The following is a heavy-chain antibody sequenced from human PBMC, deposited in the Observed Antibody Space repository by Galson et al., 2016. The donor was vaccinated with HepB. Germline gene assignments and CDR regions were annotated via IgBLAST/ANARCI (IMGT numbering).Heavy chain of an antibody. CDR2: IYHSGST. Sequence: SETLSLTCAVSNGSLNSSGYYDYWWSWVRQPPGKGLEWIGEIYHSGSTNYNPSLKSRVTISIDKFKNQFSLKLSSVTAADTAVYYCARGRIVVAILSHDAFDIWGHGTMVIVSS. V-gene: IGHV4-4*02. D-gene: IGHD3-22*01. J-gene: IGHJ3*02. CDR1: NGSLNSSGYYDYW. CDR3: ARGRIVVAILSHDAFDI.